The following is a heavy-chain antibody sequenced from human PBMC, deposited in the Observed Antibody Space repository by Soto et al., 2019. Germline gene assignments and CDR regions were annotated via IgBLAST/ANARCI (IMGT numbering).Heavy chain of an antibody. J-gene: IGHJ6*03. CDR1: GFTFDDYA. CDR2: ISWNSGSI. V-gene: IGHV3-9*01. Sequence: EVQLVESGGGLVQPGRSLRLSCAASGFTFDDYAMHWVRQAPGKGLEWVSGISWNSGSIGYADSVKGRFTISRDNAKNSLYLQMNSLRAEDTALYYCAKDIVPSPAAYYMDVWGKGTTVTVSS. CDR3: AKDIVPSPAAYYMDV.